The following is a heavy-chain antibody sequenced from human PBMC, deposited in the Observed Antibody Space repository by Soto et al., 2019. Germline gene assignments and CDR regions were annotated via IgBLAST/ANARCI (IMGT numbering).Heavy chain of an antibody. CDR1: GFTFSSYS. Sequence: GGSLRLSCAASGFTFSSYSMNWVRQAPGKGLECVSFISSSSSYIYYADSVKGRFTISRDNAKNSLYLQMNSLRAEDTAVYYCARDFSSYDILTGTGYWGQGTLVTVSS. D-gene: IGHD3-9*01. V-gene: IGHV3-21*01. J-gene: IGHJ4*02. CDR2: ISSSSSYI. CDR3: ARDFSSYDILTGTGY.